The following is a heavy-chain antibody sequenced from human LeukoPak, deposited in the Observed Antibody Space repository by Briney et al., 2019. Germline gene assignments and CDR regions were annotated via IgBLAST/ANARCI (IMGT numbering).Heavy chain of an antibody. J-gene: IGHJ3*02. Sequence: SETLSLTCTVSGGSISSYYWSWIRQPPGKGLEWIGYIYYSGSTNYNPSLKSRVSISVDRPKNQVSLNLSSVTAADTALYYCAKQGRQIPFGGVVAIAPFDIWGQGTMVTVSS. V-gene: IGHV4-59*08. CDR2: IYYSGST. CDR3: AKQGRQIPFGGVVAIAPFDI. CDR1: GGSISSYY. D-gene: IGHD3-16*02.